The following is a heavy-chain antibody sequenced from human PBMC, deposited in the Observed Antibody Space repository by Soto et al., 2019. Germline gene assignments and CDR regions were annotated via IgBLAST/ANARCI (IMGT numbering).Heavy chain of an antibody. Sequence: EVQLVESGGGLVQPGGSLRLSCAVSGFTFSIYWMSWVRQTPGKGLEWVANIKQDGGEKYYVDSVKGRFTISRDNAKNSLYPEKNRLGAEDPAVYYCAGRPQGRGSSFDPWGQGTLVTVSS. CDR1: GFTFSIYW. V-gene: IGHV3-7*01. CDR3: AGRPQGRGSSFDP. J-gene: IGHJ5*02. D-gene: IGHD3-10*01. CDR2: IKQDGGEK.